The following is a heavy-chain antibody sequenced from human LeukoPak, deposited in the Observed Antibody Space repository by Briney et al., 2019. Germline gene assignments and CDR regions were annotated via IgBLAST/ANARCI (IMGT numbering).Heavy chain of an antibody. CDR2: IYTSGST. Sequence: SETLSLTCTVSGGSISSYYWSWIRQSAGKGLEWIGRIYTSGSTNYNPSLKSRVTMSLDTSKNQLSLKLSSVTAADTAVYYCARDYQAWWFAPWGQGTLVTVSS. CDR1: GGSISSYY. V-gene: IGHV4-4*07. J-gene: IGHJ5*02. CDR3: ARDYQAWWFAP. D-gene: IGHD2-2*01.